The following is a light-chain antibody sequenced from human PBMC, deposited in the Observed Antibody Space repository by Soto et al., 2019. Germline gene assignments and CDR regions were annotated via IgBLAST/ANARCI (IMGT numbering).Light chain of an antibody. J-gene: IGLJ1*01. V-gene: IGLV2-14*01. Sequence: QSALTQPASGSGSPGQWITISCTGTSSDVGGYNYVSWFQQHPGKAPKLMIYDVRNRPSGISNRFSGSKSGNTASLTISGLQAEDEADYYCNSYTSSSTYVFGTGTKVTVL. CDR1: SSDVGGYNY. CDR2: DVR. CDR3: NSYTSSSTYV.